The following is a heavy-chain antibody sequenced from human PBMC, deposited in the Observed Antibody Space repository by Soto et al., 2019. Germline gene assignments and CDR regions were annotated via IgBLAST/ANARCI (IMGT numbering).Heavy chain of an antibody. Sequence: QVQLVQSGAGVKKPGSSVKVSCKASGDTFTNYAISWVRQAPGQGLEWMGGIIPFYGTAHYAQKFQDRVTIIADTSTSTADMELSSLRPEDTAVYYCARDLGGCSAGSCRYNWLDSWGQGTLVTVSS. V-gene: IGHV1-69*06. CDR1: GDTFTNYA. D-gene: IGHD2-15*01. CDR2: IIPFYGTA. CDR3: ARDLGGCSAGSCRYNWLDS. J-gene: IGHJ5*01.